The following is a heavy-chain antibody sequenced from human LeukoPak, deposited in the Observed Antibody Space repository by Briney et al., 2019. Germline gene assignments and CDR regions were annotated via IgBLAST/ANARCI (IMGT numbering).Heavy chain of an antibody. CDR3: ARHARYRSGEDWFDP. D-gene: IGHD3-10*01. CDR1: GVSIRSSNYF. J-gene: IGHJ5*02. Sequence: PSETLSLTCTVSGVSIRSSNYFWGWIRQPPGKGLEWIGSTSYSEGTHYNPSLKSRLIMNIDTSKNQFFLKLSSVTAADTALYYCARHARYRSGEDWFDPWGQGTLVAVSS. V-gene: IGHV4-39*01. CDR2: TSYSEGT.